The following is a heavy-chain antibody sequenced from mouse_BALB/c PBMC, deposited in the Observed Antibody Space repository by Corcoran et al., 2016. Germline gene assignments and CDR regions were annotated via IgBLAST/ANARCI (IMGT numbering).Heavy chain of an antibody. CDR1: GYTFTSYY. Sequence: QVQLQQSGPELVKPGASVKISCKASGYTFTSYYIHWVKQRPGQGLEWIGYIYPRDGSTNYNEKFKGKATLTADTSSSTAYMQLSSLTSEDSAVYFWARKGLLTPFDYWGQGTTLTVSS. V-gene: IGHV1S12*01. CDR2: IYPRDGST. D-gene: IGHD2-3*01. J-gene: IGHJ2*01. CDR3: ARKGLLTPFDY.